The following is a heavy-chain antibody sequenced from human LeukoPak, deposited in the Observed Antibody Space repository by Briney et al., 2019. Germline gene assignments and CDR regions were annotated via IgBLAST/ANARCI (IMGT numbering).Heavy chain of an antibody. D-gene: IGHD3-16*01. J-gene: IGHJ4*02. CDR1: GYTFTAYY. V-gene: IGHV1-2*06. CDR3: ARDWVNNFDY. CDR2: ITPNSGDT. Sequence: GASVKVSCKASGYTFTAYYVHWMRLAPGQGLEWMGRITPNSGDTVYAQKFQGRVTMTTDTSISTAYMELRSLTSDDTAVYYCARDWVNNFDYWGQGTLVTVSS.